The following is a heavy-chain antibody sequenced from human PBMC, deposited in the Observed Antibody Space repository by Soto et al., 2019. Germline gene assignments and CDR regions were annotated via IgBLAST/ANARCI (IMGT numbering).Heavy chain of an antibody. CDR1: GYTFTNYG. CDR2: INAYNGHT. D-gene: IGHD2-21*01. V-gene: IGHV1-18*01. Sequence: QVQLVQSGVEVKKPGASVKVSCKTSGYTFTNYGVSWVRQAPGQGLEWVGWINAYNGHTNYAQNFQGRVTITTDTSTTTAYMDLRSLKSDDTAVYYCARDIDCDVDYWGQGTLVTVSS. J-gene: IGHJ4*02. CDR3: ARDIDCDVDY.